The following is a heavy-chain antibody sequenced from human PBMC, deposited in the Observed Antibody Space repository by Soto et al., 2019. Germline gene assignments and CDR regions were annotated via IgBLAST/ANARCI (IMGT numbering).Heavy chain of an antibody. J-gene: IGHJ5*02. D-gene: IGHD3-3*01. CDR2: ISSSGSTI. CDR1: GFTFSSYE. Sequence: PGGSLRLSCAASGFTFSSYEMNWVRQAPGKGLEWVSYISSSGSTIYYADSVKGRFTISRDNAKNSLYLQMNSLRAEDTAVYYCARDLNTIFGVVPGLFDPWGQGSLVTVSS. CDR3: ARDLNTIFGVVPGLFDP. V-gene: IGHV3-48*03.